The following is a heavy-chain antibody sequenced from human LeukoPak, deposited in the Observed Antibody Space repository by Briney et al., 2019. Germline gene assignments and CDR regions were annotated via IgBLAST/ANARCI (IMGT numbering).Heavy chain of an antibody. CDR1: GGSFSGYY. D-gene: IGHD3-10*01. CDR2: INHSGST. Sequence: KTSETLSLTGAVYGGSFSGYYWSWIRQPPGKGLEWIGEINHSGSTNYNPSLKSRVTISVDTSKNQFSLKLSSVTAADTAVYYCARGRPYGSGSYDYWGQGTLVTVSS. CDR3: ARGRPYGSGSYDY. J-gene: IGHJ4*02. V-gene: IGHV4-34*01.